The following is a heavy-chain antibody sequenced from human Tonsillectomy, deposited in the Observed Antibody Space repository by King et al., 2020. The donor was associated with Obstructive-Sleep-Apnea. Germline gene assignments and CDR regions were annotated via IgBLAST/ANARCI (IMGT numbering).Heavy chain of an antibody. CDR3: ARDGLRTLPALLDY. V-gene: IGHV3-48*04. Sequence: VQLVESGGGLVQPGGSLRLSCAASGFTFSSYSMNWVRQAPGKGLEWVSYISSSSSTIYYADSVKGRFTISRDNAKNSLYLQMNSLRAEDTAVYYCARDGLRTLPALLDYWGQGTLVTVSS. D-gene: IGHD5-12*01. CDR1: GFTFSSYS. J-gene: IGHJ4*02. CDR2: ISSSSSTI.